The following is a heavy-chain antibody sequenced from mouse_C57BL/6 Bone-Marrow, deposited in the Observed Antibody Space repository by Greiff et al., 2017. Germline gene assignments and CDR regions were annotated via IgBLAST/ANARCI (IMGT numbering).Heavy chain of an antibody. J-gene: IGHJ3*01. Sequence: VQLQQSGAELVRPGTSVKVSCKASGYAFTNYLIEWVKQRPGQGLEWIGVINPGSGGTNYNDKFKGKATLTADKSSSTAYMQLISLTSADSAVYVCARARNCYSWFAYWGQGTLVTVSA. D-gene: IGHD2-12*01. CDR1: GYAFTNYL. CDR2: INPGSGGT. CDR3: ARARNCYSWFAY. V-gene: IGHV1-54*01.